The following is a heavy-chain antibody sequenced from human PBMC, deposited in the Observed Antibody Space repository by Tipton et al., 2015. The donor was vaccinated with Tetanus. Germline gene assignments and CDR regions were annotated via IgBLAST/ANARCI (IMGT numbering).Heavy chain of an antibody. CDR3: VRGRGSGAQSFGFEH. V-gene: IGHV4-30-2*01. Sequence: TLSLTCTVSGGSLFSGSFYWGWIRQPPGKGPEWIGYIYHTGSTYYNPSVRSRVSISTVGSKNHVTLRLTSVTAADTGVYFCVRGRGSGAQSFGFEHWGRGTQVIVSS. J-gene: IGHJ4*02. D-gene: IGHD3-10*01. CDR2: IYHTGST. CDR1: GGSLFSGSFY.